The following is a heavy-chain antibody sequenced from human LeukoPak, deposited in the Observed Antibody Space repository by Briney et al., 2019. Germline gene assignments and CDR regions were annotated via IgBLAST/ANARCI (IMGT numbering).Heavy chain of an antibody. Sequence: GASVKVSCKASGYTFTSYDINWVRRATGQGLEWMGWIRAYTGYTNYAQDLQGRVTMTTDTSTSTAYMELRSLRSDDTAVYYCARVYYYSGYDSPFDYWGQGTLVTVSS. D-gene: IGHD5-12*01. J-gene: IGHJ4*02. CDR2: IRAYTGYT. CDR3: ARVYYYSGYDSPFDY. V-gene: IGHV1-18*01. CDR1: GYTFTSYD.